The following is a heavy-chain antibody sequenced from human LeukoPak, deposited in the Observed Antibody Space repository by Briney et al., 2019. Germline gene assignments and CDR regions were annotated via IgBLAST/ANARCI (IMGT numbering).Heavy chain of an antibody. Sequence: GGSLRLSCTASGFSFGDYPMSWVRQAPGKGLEWVGLIRSKVYGGTIEYAASVKGRFTISRDDSKGIAYLQMNSLRAEDTAVYYCARVGPWVNPDYYYYYMDVWGKGTTVTVSS. D-gene: IGHD1-14*01. CDR3: ARVGPWVNPDYYYYYMDV. CDR1: GFSFGDYP. CDR2: IRSKVYGGTI. J-gene: IGHJ6*03. V-gene: IGHV3-49*04.